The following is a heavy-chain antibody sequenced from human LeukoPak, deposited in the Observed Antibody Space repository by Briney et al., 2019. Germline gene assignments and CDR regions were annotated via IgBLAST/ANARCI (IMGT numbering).Heavy chain of an antibody. V-gene: IGHV4-39*07. Sequence: PSETLSLTCTVSGGSISSGGYYWSWIRQPPGKGLEWIGEINHSGSTNYNPSLKSRVTISVDTSKNQFSLKLSSVTAADTAVYYCAMYSSRKGWFDPWGQGTLVTVSS. CDR2: INHSGST. CDR1: GGSISSGGYY. CDR3: AMYSSRKGWFDP. J-gene: IGHJ5*02. D-gene: IGHD6-13*01.